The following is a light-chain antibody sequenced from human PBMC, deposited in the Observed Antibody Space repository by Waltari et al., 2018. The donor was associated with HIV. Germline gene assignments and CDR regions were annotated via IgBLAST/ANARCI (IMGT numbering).Light chain of an antibody. CDR1: QGIGTF. CDR3: QQYFDVPVT. J-gene: IGKJ1*01. CDR2: AAS. Sequence: DIQMSQSPSSLSASVGDRVTITCRASQGIGTFLAWYQQKPGGALKLLLTAASTLETGVPSRFSGSASGTAFTLTINSLQPEDFGTYYCQQYFDVPVTFGQGTKVEIK. V-gene: IGKV1-NL1*01.